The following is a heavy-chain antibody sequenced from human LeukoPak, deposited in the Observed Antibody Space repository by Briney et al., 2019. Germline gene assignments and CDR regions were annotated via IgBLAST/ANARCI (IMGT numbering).Heavy chain of an antibody. J-gene: IGHJ4*02. Sequence: GGSLRLSCAASGFTFSRYGMHWVRQAPGKGLEWLAIIWYDGHNKYYADSVKGRFTISRDNSKNTLFLEMNDLRAEDTALYYCAREWGLIAVAGGPGYWGQGTLVTVSS. CDR3: AREWGLIAVAGGPGY. D-gene: IGHD6-19*01. CDR2: IWYDGHNK. V-gene: IGHV3-33*01. CDR1: GFTFSRYG.